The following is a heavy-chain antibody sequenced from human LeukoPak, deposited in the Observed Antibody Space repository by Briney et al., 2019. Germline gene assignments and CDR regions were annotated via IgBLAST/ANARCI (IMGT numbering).Heavy chain of an antibody. D-gene: IGHD3-10*01. J-gene: IGHJ4*02. CDR1: GGSFSGYY. CDR3: ARYYGSGRDGDY. Sequence: SETLSLTCAVYGGSFSGYYWSWIRQPPGKGLEWIGEINHSGSTNYNPSLKSRVTISVDTSKNQFSLKVNSVTAADTAVYFCARYYGSGRDGDYWGQGTLVTVSS. CDR2: INHSGST. V-gene: IGHV4-34*01.